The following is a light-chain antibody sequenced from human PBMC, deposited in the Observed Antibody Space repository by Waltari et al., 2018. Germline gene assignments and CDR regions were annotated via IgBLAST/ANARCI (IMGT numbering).Light chain of an antibody. J-gene: IGKJ1*01. CDR1: QSISRY. CDR3: QKYGSLPAT. Sequence: EIMLTQSPGTLSLSPGERATLSCRASQSISRYLAWYQQKPGQAPRLLIYDASCRATGIPDRFSGSGSGTDFSLTISRLEPEDFAVYYCQKYGSLPATFGQGTKVEIK. CDR2: DAS. V-gene: IGKV3-20*01.